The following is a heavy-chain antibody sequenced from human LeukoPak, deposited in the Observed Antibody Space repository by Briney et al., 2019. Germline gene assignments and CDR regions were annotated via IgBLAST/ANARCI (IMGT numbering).Heavy chain of an antibody. CDR2: INPNSGGT. CDR3: ARAHDYGDYACMDV. V-gene: IGHV1-2*06. D-gene: IGHD4-17*01. CDR1: GYTFTGYY. Sequence: SVKVSCKASGYTFTGYYMRWVRQAPGQGLEWMGRINPNSGGTNYAQKFQGRVTMTRDTSISTAYMELSRLRSDDTAVYYCARAHDYGDYACMDVWGKGTTVTVSS. J-gene: IGHJ6*03.